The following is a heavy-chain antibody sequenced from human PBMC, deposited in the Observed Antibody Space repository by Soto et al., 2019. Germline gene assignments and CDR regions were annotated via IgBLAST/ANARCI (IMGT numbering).Heavy chain of an antibody. V-gene: IGHV1-69*12. Sequence: QVQLVQSGAEVKKPGSSVKVSCKASGGTFSSYAISWVRQAPGQGLEWMGGIIPIFGTANYAQKFQGRVXITADESTSTXXMXLXXLRSEDTAVYYCAIQTPYCSGGSCYSSYYYYGMDVWGQGTTVTVSS. CDR3: AIQTPYCSGGSCYSSYYYYGMDV. CDR2: IIPIFGTA. CDR1: GGTFSSYA. J-gene: IGHJ6*02. D-gene: IGHD2-15*01.